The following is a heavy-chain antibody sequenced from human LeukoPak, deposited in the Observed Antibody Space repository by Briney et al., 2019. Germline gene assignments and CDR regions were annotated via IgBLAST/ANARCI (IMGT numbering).Heavy chain of an antibody. Sequence: GGSQRLSCAATGFAFSRYYMSWIRQAPGKGLEWVSYIGSAGTTIYYADSVKGRFTISRDNAKNLLYLQMNSLRAEDTAVYYCARESASDYGDSHAGACLDYWGQGNLVTVSS. J-gene: IGHJ4*02. CDR3: ARESASDYGDSHAGACLDY. V-gene: IGHV3-11*01. CDR1: GFAFSRYY. D-gene: IGHD4-17*01. CDR2: IGSAGTTI.